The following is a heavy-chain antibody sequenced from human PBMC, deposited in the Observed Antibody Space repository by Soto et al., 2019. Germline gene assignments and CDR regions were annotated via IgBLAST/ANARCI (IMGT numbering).Heavy chain of an antibody. CDR2: IFPGGST. J-gene: IGHJ4*02. D-gene: IGHD6-13*01. CDR1: GDSISDYY. Sequence: KPSETLSLTCTVSGDSISDYYWTWIRQPAGKGLEWIGRIFPGGSTNYNPSLKSRVTMSVDTSRNQFSLKLSSVTAADTAFYYCARDQGVAAAINYWGQGTLVTVSS. CDR3: ARDQGVAAAINY. V-gene: IGHV4-4*07.